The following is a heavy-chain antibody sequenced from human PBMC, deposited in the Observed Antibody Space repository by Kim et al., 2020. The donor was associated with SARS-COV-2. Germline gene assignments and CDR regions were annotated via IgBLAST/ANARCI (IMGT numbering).Heavy chain of an antibody. CDR2: ISGSGVTT. D-gene: IGHD1-26*01. CDR1: GFTFNNYA. CDR3: AKNWDKGDY. V-gene: IGHV3-23*01. J-gene: IGHJ4*02. Sequence: GGSLRLSCAASGFTFNNYAMSWVRQAPGKGLEWVSTISGSGVTTYYADSVKGRFTISRDNSKNTLYLQMNSLRAEDTAVYYCAKNWDKGDYWGQGTLVTVSS.